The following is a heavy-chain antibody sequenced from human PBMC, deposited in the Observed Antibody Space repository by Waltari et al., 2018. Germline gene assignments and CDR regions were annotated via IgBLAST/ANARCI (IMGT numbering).Heavy chain of an antibody. V-gene: IGHV3-9*01. CDR2: INWNSGNI. CDR1: GFSFADRA. Sequence: EVQLVESGGGLVQPGRSLRLSCVGSGFSFADRAMHWVRQVPGEGLEWVSGINWNSGNIGYADSVKGRFTISRDNAKNSLYLQINSVRTEDTALYYCASDAFGNSIGGVFDYWGQGTLVNVSS. D-gene: IGHD3-3*01. J-gene: IGHJ4*02. CDR3: ASDAFGNSIGGVFDY.